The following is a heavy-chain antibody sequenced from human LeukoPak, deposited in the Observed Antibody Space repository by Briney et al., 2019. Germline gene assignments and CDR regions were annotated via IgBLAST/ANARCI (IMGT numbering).Heavy chain of an antibody. CDR1: GFTFGDYA. D-gene: IGHD4-17*01. V-gene: IGHV3-49*03. J-gene: IGHJ4*02. CDR3: TREGGTVTPTGDY. CDR2: IRSKAYGGTT. Sequence: GGSLRLSCTASGFTFGDYAMSWFRQAPGKGLEWVGFIRSKAYGGTTEYAASVKGRFTISRDDSKSIAHLQMNSLKTEDTAVYYCTREGGTVTPTGDYWGQGTLVTVSS.